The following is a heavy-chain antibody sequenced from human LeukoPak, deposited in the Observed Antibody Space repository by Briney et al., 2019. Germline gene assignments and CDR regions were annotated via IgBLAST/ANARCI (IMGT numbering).Heavy chain of an antibody. J-gene: IGHJ3*01. Sequence: ASVKVSCKASGFTFSTSGIQWVRQARGERPEWIGWIVVGSGDTTYSQNFQRRVTITRDLSTDTAYMELGSLRSEDTAVYYCAAGTVESYYFDGSAYYIDAFDLWGQGTMVTVSS. D-gene: IGHD3-22*01. CDR1: GFTFSTSG. V-gene: IGHV1-58*02. CDR2: IVVGSGDT. CDR3: AAGTVESYYFDGSAYYIDAFDL.